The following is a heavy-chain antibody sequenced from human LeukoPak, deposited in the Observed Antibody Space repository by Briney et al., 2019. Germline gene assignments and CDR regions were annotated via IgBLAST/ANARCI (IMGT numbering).Heavy chain of an antibody. D-gene: IGHD1-26*01. J-gene: IGHJ4*02. Sequence: SETLSLTCTVSGGSISSYYWSWIRQPAGKGLEWIGRIYTSGSTNYNPSLKSRVTMSVDTSKNQLSLKLSSVTAADTAVYYCARESGSYYFGGASYFDYWGQGTLVTVSS. CDR3: ARESGSYYFGGASYFDY. CDR1: GGSISSYY. CDR2: IYTSGST. V-gene: IGHV4-4*07.